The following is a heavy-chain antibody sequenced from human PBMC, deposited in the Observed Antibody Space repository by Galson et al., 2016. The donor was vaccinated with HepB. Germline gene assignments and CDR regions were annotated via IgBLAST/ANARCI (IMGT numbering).Heavy chain of an antibody. D-gene: IGHD4/OR15-4a*01. CDR2: INSDGSST. J-gene: IGHJ4*02. CDR3: ARDPSRSIFDYGGDY. CDR1: GFTFSRYW. V-gene: IGHV3-74*01. Sequence: SLRLSCAASGFTFSRYWMHWVRQAPGKGLVWVSRINSDGSSTTCADSVKGRFTISRDNAKNTLYLQMNSLRTEDTAVYYCARDPSRSIFDYGGDYWGQGIRVIVSS.